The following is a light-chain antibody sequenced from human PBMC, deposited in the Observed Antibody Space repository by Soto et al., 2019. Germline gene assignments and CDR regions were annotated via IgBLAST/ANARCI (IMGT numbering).Light chain of an antibody. CDR2: GAS. J-gene: IGKJ1*01. Sequence: DIQLTQSPSSLSASVGDRVTFTCRASQDISHFLAWYQQRPGEVPRLLIYGASTLQSGVPSRFSGSGFGTDFTLPITSLQPEDVASYYCPKYNEDFPATFGPGTKVEIK. CDR1: QDISHF. CDR3: PKYNEDFPAT. V-gene: IGKV1-27*01.